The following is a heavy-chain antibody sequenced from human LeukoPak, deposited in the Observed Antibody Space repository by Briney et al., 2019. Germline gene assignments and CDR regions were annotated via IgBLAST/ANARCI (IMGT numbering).Heavy chain of an antibody. CDR3: ARVGGSPTGGWFDP. CDR1: GYTFTSYG. Sequence: ASVRVSCKASGYTFTSYGISWVRQAPGQGLEWMGWISAYNGNTRYAQKLQGRVTMTTDTSTSTAYMELRSLRSYYSAVYYCARVGGSPTGGWFDPWGQGTLVTVSS. D-gene: IGHD4-17*01. V-gene: IGHV1-18*01. CDR2: ISAYNGNT. J-gene: IGHJ5*02.